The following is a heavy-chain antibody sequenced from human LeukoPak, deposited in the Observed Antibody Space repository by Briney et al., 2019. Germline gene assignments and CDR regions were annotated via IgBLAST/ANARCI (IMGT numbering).Heavy chain of an antibody. Sequence: PSETLSLTCTVSGGSISSYYWSWIRQPPGKGLEWIAYISDIWSINYNPSLKSRVTISLDTSKNQLSLKLRSVTAADTAVYYCAGHHPRNTVDFWGQGTLVTVSS. CDR2: ISDIWSI. J-gene: IGHJ4*02. D-gene: IGHD2/OR15-2a*01. CDR1: GGSISSYY. CDR3: AGHHPRNTVDF. V-gene: IGHV4-59*08.